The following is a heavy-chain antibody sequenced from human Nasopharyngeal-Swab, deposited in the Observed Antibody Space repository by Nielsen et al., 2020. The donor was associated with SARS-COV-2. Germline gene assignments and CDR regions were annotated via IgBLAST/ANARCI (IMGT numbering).Heavy chain of an antibody. J-gene: IGHJ4*02. V-gene: IGHV4-39*01. CDR1: GGSISSSGYY. Sequence: SETLSLTCTVSGGSISSSGYYWGWIRQPPGKGLEWIGSIYYSGSTYYNPSLKSRVTISVDTSKNQFSLKLSSVTAADTAVYYCARHRYSGSWSWYFDYWGQGTLVTVSS. CDR3: ARHRYSGSWSWYFDY. D-gene: IGHD6-13*01. CDR2: IYYSGST.